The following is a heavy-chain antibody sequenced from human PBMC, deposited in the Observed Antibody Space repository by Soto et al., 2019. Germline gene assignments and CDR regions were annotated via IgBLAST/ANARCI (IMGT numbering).Heavy chain of an antibody. CDR1: GFTVSSNY. J-gene: IGHJ4*02. V-gene: IGHV3-66*01. D-gene: IGHD5-18*01. Sequence: PGGSLRLSCAASGFTVSSNYMSWVRQAPGKGLEWVSVIYSGGSTYYADSVKGRFTISRDNSKNTLYLQMNSLRAEDTAVYYCARAFYSYEVYYFDYWGQGTLVTVSS. CDR3: ARAFYSYEVYYFDY. CDR2: IYSGGST.